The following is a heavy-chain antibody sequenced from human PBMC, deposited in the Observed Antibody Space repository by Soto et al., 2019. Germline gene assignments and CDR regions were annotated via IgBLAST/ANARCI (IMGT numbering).Heavy chain of an antibody. D-gene: IGHD3-10*01. Sequence: EVQLLESGGGLVQPGGSLRLSCAASGFTFSNYAMHWVRQAPGKGLEWVSGIGVSGTGTYYADSVKGRFTISRDNSKNTVYLQMNSLTVDYTAVYFCAKKTTGIHPFDYWGQGTLVTVSS. V-gene: IGHV3-23*01. CDR2: IGVSGTGT. CDR1: GFTFSNYA. CDR3: AKKTTGIHPFDY. J-gene: IGHJ4*02.